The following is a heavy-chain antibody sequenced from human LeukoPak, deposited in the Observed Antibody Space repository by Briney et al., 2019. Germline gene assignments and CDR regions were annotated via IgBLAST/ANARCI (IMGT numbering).Heavy chain of an antibody. CDR2: IKQDGGEK. CDR3: ARYLSSSWLLDVFDI. CDR1: GFTFSSYW. J-gene: IGHJ3*02. D-gene: IGHD6-13*01. V-gene: IGHV3-7*01. Sequence: GGSLRLSCAASGFTFSSYWMSWFRQAPGKGLEWVANIKQDGGEKYYVDSVKGRFTISRDNAKNSLYLQMNSLRAEDTALYYCARYLSSSWLLDVFDIWGQGTMVTVSS.